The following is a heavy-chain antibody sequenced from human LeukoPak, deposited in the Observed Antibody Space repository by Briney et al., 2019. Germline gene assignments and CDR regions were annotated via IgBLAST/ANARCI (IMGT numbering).Heavy chain of an antibody. J-gene: IGHJ4*02. CDR1: GFTFSSYS. V-gene: IGHV3-21*01. D-gene: IGHD1-1*01. CDR2: ISSSSSYI. Sequence: GGSLRLSCAASGFTFSSYSMNWVRQAPGKWLEWVSSISSSSSYIYYADSVKGRFTISRDNAKNSLYLQMNSLRAEDTAVYYCARGSRYAGEPYWGQGTLVTVSS. CDR3: ARGSRYAGEPY.